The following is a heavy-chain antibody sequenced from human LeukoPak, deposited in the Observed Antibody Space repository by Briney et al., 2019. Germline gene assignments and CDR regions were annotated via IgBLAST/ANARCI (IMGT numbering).Heavy chain of an antibody. D-gene: IGHD3-22*01. CDR1: GGSFSGYY. Sequence: PSETLSLTCAVYGGSFSGYYWSWIRQPPGKGLEWIGEINHSGSTNYNPSLKSRVTISVDTSKNQFSLKLSSVTAADTAVYYCARVLGRYDSSGYYLNAFDIWGQGTMVTVSS. J-gene: IGHJ3*02. CDR3: ARVLGRYDSSGYYLNAFDI. V-gene: IGHV4-34*01. CDR2: INHSGST.